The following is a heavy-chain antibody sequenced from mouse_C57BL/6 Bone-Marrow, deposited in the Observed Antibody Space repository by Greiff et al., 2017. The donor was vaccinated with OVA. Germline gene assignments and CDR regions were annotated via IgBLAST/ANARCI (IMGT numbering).Heavy chain of an antibody. CDR3: ARRTLWSDGWYFDV. CDR2: INSDGGST. D-gene: IGHD1-1*02. V-gene: IGHV5-2*01. J-gene: IGHJ1*03. CDR1: EYEFPSHD. Sequence: EVQRVESGGGLVQPGESLKLSCESNEYEFPSHDMSWVRKTPGKRLELVAAINSDGGSTYYPDTMEGRFILTRDNTKKTPYLQLSSLRSEDTALDDCARRTLWSDGWYFDVWGTGTTVTVSS.